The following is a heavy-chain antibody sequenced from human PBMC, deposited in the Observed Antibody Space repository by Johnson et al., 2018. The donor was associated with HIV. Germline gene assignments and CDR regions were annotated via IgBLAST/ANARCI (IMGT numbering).Heavy chain of an antibody. D-gene: IGHD5-24*01. V-gene: IGHV3-66*01. Sequence: VQLVESGGGLVQPGGSLRLSCAASGFTVSGNDMTWVRQAPGKGLEWVAVLFSGGTTYYADSVKGRFTISSDNSKNTLYLQMNSLRVEDTAIYYCARACRDGYTCDVYDIWGQGTLVTVSS. CDR3: ARACRDGYTCDVYDI. CDR1: GFTVSGND. CDR2: LFSGGTT. J-gene: IGHJ3*02.